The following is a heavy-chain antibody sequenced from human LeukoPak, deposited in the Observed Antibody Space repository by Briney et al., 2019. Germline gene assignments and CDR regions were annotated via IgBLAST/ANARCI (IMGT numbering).Heavy chain of an antibody. V-gene: IGHV1-2*02. D-gene: IGHD2-2*01. J-gene: IGHJ5*02. CDR1: GYTFTGYY. CDR3: ARNYKDIVVVPVDP. CDR2: INPNSGGT. Sequence: ASVKVSCKASGYTFTGYYMHWVRQAPGQGLEWMGWINPNSGGTNYAQKFQGRVTMTSDTSISTAYMELSRLRSDDTAVYYCARNYKDIVVVPVDPWGQGTLVTVSS.